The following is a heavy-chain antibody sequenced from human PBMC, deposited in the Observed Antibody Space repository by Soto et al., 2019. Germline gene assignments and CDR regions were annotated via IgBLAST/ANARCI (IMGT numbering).Heavy chain of an antibody. CDR1: GGTFSSYA. Sequence: QVQLVQSGAEVKKPGSSVKVSCKASGGTFSSYAISWVRQAPGKGLEWMEGIIPIFGTANYAQKFQGRVTITADESTSTAYMELSSLRSEDTAVYYCARTDCGGDCYHWYFDLWGRGTLVTVSS. CDR3: ARTDCGGDCYHWYFDL. J-gene: IGHJ2*01. D-gene: IGHD2-21*02. CDR2: IIPIFGTA. V-gene: IGHV1-69*01.